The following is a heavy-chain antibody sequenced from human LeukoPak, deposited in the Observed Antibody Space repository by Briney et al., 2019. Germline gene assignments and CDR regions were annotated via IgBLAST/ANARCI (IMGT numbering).Heavy chain of an antibody. CDR3: ARDVTCGDIVVVVAACNWFDP. D-gene: IGHD2-15*01. CDR2: ISAYNGNT. Sequence: ASVTVPCMASGYTFTSYGISWVRQAPGQGLEGMGLISAYNGNTNYAQKLQGRVTMTTDTSTSTAYMELRSLRSDDTAVYYCARDVTCGDIVVVVAACNWFDPWGQGTLVTVSS. J-gene: IGHJ5*02. CDR1: GYTFTSYG. V-gene: IGHV1-18*01.